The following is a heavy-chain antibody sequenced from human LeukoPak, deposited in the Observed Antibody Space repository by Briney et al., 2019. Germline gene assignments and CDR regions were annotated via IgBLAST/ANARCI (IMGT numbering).Heavy chain of an antibody. CDR3: AREYGSGDFDY. Sequence: SETLSLTCTVSGGSISSYYWSWIRQPPRKGLEWIGYIYYSGSTNYNPSLKSRVTISVDTSKNQFSLKLSSVTAADTAVYYCAREYGSGDFDYWGQGTLVTVSS. CDR1: GGSISSYY. D-gene: IGHD3-10*01. CDR2: IYYSGST. V-gene: IGHV4-59*01. J-gene: IGHJ4*02.